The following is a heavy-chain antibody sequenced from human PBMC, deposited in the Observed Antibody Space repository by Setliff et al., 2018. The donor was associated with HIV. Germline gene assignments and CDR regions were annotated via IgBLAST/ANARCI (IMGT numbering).Heavy chain of an antibody. V-gene: IGHV4-59*11. Sequence: ETLSLTCTVSGGSISSHYWSWIRQPPGKGLEWIGSIYYTGSTDYNPSLMSRVTISLDTPKNQFSLKLNSVIAAGTAVYYCARNRVPSSLWGQGTLVTAPQ. CDR2: IYYTGST. CDR1: GGSISSHY. CDR3: ARNRVPSSL. J-gene: IGHJ4*02. D-gene: IGHD3-10*01.